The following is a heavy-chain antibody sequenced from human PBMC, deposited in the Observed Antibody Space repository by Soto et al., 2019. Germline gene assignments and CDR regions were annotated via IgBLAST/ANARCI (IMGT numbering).Heavy chain of an antibody. Sequence: LRHSCAASGFTFSSYGMHWVRQAPGKGLEWVAVISYDGSNKYYADSVKGRFTISRDNSKNTLYLQMNSLRAEDTAVYYCAKEVAVAAIYIVSWGE. CDR3: AKEVAVAAIYIVS. CDR1: GFTFSSYG. D-gene: IGHD6-19*01. V-gene: IGHV3-30*18. CDR2: ISYDGSNK. J-gene: IGHJ4*02.